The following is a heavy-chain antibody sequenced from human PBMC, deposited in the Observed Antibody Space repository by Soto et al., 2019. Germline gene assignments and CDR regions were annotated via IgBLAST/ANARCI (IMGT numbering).Heavy chain of an antibody. CDR2: IWHDGSNE. Sequence: PGGSLRLSCAASGFPFNNYAMHWVRQAPGKGLEWVAVIWHDGSNEHYADSVKGRFRIARDNSNNTLYLQMNSVRGEDTALYYCARDGVSMVTTFLDYWGLGTLVTVSS. J-gene: IGHJ4*02. D-gene: IGHD2-21*02. V-gene: IGHV3-33*01. CDR3: ARDGVSMVTTFLDY. CDR1: GFPFNNYA.